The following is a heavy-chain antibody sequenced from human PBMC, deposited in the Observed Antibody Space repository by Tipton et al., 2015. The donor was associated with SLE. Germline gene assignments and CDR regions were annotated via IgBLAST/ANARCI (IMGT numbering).Heavy chain of an antibody. D-gene: IGHD6-13*01. CDR2: INHSGST. Sequence: GLVKPSETLSLTCDVYGGSFSAYYWSWIRQPPGKGLEWIGEINHSGSTNYNPSLKSRVTMSVDTSKNQFSLKLSSVTAADTAVYYCARCPSYSSSWLDYWGQGTLVTVSS. J-gene: IGHJ4*02. CDR3: ARCPSYSSSWLDY. CDR1: GGSFSAYY. V-gene: IGHV4-34*01.